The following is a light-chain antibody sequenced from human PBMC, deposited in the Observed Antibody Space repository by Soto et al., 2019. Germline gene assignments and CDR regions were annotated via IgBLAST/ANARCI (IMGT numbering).Light chain of an antibody. CDR3: AAWDDSLNGPV. CDR1: RSNIGSNT. Sequence: QSVLTQPPSASGTPGQRVTISCSGSRSNIGSNTVNWYQQFPGTAPKLLIYTNNQRPSGVPVRFSASKSGTSASLAISGLQSEDEADYYCAAWDDSLNGPVFGGGTKLTVL. J-gene: IGLJ2*01. V-gene: IGLV1-44*01. CDR2: TNN.